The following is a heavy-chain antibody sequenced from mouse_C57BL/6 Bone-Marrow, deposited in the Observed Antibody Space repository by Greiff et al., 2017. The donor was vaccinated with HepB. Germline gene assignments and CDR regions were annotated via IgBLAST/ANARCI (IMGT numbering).Heavy chain of an antibody. CDR1: GYTFTSYW. V-gene: IGHV1-64*01. D-gene: IGHD1-1*01. CDR2: IHPNSGST. CDR3: ARRSYYYGSSYPFDY. Sequence: VQLQQSGAELVKPGASVKLSCKASGYTFTSYWMHWVKQRPGQGLEWIGMIHPNSGSTNYNEKFKSKATLTVDKSSSTAYMQLSSLTSEDSAVYYCARRSYYYGSSYPFDYWGQGTTLTVSS. J-gene: IGHJ2*01.